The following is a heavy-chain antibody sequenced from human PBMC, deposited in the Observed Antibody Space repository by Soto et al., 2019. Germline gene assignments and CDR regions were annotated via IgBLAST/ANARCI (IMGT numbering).Heavy chain of an antibody. V-gene: IGHV3-30-3*01. J-gene: IGHJ2*01. CDR2: ISYDGSNK. CDR3: ARDPLWGTAMVLWYFDL. CDR1: GFTFSSYA. Sequence: QVQLVESGGGVVQPGRSLRLSCAASGFTFSSYAMHWVRQAPGKGLEWVAVISYDGSNKYYADSVKGRFTISRDNSKNMLYLQMNRLRAEDTAVYYCARDPLWGTAMVLWYFDLWGRGTLVTVSS. D-gene: IGHD5-18*01.